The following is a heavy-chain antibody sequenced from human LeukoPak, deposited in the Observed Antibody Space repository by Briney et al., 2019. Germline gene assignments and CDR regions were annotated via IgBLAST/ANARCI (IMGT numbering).Heavy chain of an antibody. CDR3: ARPKMAPYSSSWYGPFDY. CDR2: INHSGST. J-gene: IGHJ4*02. V-gene: IGHV4-34*01. D-gene: IGHD6-13*01. CDR1: GGSVSGYY. Sequence: SETLSLTCAVYGGSVSGYYWSWIRQPPGKGLEWIGEINHSGSTNYNPSLKSRVTISVDTSKNQFSLKLSSVTAADTAVYYCARPKMAPYSSSWYGPFDYWGQGTLVTVSS.